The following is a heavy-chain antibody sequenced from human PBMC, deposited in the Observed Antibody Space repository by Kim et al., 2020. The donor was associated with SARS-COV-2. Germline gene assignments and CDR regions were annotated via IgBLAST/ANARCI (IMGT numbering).Heavy chain of an antibody. CDR2: INAGNGNT. CDR1: GYTFTSYA. CDR3: ARFPLWTIFGVGGMDV. D-gene: IGHD3-3*01. Sequence: ASVKVSCKASGYTFTSYAMHWVRQAPGQRLEWMGWINAGNGNTKYSQKFQGRVTITRDTSASTAYMELSSLRSEDTAVYYCARFPLWTIFGVGGMDVWGQGTTVTVSS. V-gene: IGHV1-3*01. J-gene: IGHJ6*02.